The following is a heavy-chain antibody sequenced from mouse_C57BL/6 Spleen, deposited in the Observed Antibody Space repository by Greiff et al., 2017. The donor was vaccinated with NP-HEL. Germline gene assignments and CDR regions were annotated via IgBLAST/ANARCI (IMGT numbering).Heavy chain of an antibody. D-gene: IGHD2-4*01. J-gene: IGHJ4*01. CDR3: AREGDYPGASYAMDY. Sequence: EVQVVESGPGLVKPSQSLSLTCSVTGYSITSGYYWYWIRQLPGNKLEWMGYISYDGSNNYNPSLTNPIPITRDTSKNQFYLKLNSVTTEDTATYYCAREGDYPGASYAMDYWGQGTSVTVSS. CDR1: GYSITSGYY. CDR2: ISYDGSN. V-gene: IGHV3-6*01.